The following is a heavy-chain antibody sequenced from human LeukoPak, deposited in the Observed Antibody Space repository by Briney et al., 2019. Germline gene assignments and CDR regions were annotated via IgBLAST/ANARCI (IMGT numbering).Heavy chain of an antibody. Sequence: SETLSLTCTVSGGSISSYYWSWIRQPPGKGLEWIGYIYYSGSTNYNPSLKSRVTISVDTSNNQFSLKLSSVTAADTAVYYCARVGGTNYYYCGMDVWGQGTTVTVSS. CDR3: ARVGGTNYYYCGMDV. D-gene: IGHD1-1*01. J-gene: IGHJ6*02. CDR1: GGSISSYY. CDR2: IYYSGST. V-gene: IGHV4-59*01.